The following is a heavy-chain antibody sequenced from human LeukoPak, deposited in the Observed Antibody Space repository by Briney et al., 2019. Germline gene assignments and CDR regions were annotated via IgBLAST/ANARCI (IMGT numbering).Heavy chain of an antibody. J-gene: IGHJ4*02. V-gene: IGHV3-23*01. Sequence: GGSLRLSCAASGFTVSNKYMTWVRQAPGKGLEWVSAISGSGGSTYYADSVKGRFTISRDNSKNTLYLQMNSLRAEDTAVYYCAKTRKVYNWNGGDPDDYWGQGTLVTVSS. CDR1: GFTVSNKY. CDR2: ISGSGGST. CDR3: AKTRKVYNWNGGDPDDY. D-gene: IGHD1-20*01.